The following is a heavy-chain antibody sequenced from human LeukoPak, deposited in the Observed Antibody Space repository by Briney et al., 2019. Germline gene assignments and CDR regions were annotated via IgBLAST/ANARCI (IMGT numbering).Heavy chain of an antibody. CDR2: ISVGSSAI. CDR3: ARDSNVATYDY. Sequence: GGSLRLSCAASGFTFSSYSMNWVRQAPGKGLEWVSFISVGSSAIYYADSVKGRFTISRDNTKNSVYLQMNSLRAEDTAVYYCARDSNVATYDYWGQGTLVTVSS. D-gene: IGHD5-12*01. J-gene: IGHJ4*02. CDR1: GFTFSSYS. V-gene: IGHV3-48*04.